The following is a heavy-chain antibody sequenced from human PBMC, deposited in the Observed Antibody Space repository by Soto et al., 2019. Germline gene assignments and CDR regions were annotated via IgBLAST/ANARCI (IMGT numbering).Heavy chain of an antibody. D-gene: IGHD2-21*01. V-gene: IGHV4-31*03. CDR1: GGSISSGGYY. CDR3: ARDLTPAQIGWLAP. Sequence: TLSLTCTVSGGSISSGGYYWSWIRQHPGKGLEWIGYIYYSGSTYYNPSLKSRVTISVDTSKNQFSLKLSSVTAADTAVYYCARDLTPAQIGWLAPWGQGTLVTVSS. CDR2: IYYSGST. J-gene: IGHJ5*02.